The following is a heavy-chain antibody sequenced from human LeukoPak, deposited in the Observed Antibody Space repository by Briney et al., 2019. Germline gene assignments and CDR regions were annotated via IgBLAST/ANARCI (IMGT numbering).Heavy chain of an antibody. Sequence: GASVRVSCKASGYKFISHYLQWVGQAPGLGPEWMGWMHGGNGNTRYAEKFEGRVTMTRDTSTSTAYMDLSRLTSDDTAVYYCAREGSYCVGGDCYSFDFWGQGTLVTVSS. CDR3: AREGSYCVGGDCYSFDF. CDR2: MHGGNGNT. J-gene: IGHJ4*02. D-gene: IGHD2-21*02. CDR1: GYKFISHY. V-gene: IGHV1-2*02.